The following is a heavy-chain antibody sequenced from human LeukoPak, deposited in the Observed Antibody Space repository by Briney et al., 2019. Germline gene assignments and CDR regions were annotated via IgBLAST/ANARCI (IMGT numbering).Heavy chain of an antibody. CDR2: INSDGSST. V-gene: IGHV3-74*01. Sequence: GGSLRLSCAASGFTFSSYWMHWVRQAPGKGLVWVSRINSDGSSTSYADSVKGRFTISRDNSMNTLYLQMHSLRAEDMAVYYCAKGLNRGVVIMPAGQMDVWGKGTTVTISS. CDR1: GFTFSSYW. CDR3: AKGLNRGVVIMPAGQMDV. D-gene: IGHD2-2*01. J-gene: IGHJ6*04.